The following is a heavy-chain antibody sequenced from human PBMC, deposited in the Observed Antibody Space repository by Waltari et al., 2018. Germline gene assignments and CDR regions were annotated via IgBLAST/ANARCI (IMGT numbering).Heavy chain of an antibody. V-gene: IGHV1-69*02. CDR2: IIPILGIA. Sequence: SSVKVSCKASGGTFSSYTISWVRQAPGQGLEWMGRIIPILGIANYAQKFQGRVTITADKSTSTAYMELSSLRSEDTAVYYCARGSGIRFLEHWGQGTLVTVSS. CDR1: GGTFSSYT. J-gene: IGHJ1*01. D-gene: IGHD3-3*01. CDR3: ARGSGIRFLEH.